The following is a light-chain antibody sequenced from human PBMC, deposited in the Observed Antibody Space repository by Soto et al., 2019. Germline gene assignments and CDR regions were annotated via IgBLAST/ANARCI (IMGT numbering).Light chain of an antibody. Sequence: SYELTQPPAMSVAPGQTARITCGGNNIGSKTVHWYQQKAGQAPVLVVYDDSDRPSGIPERFSGSNSGNTATVTISRVEAGDEAEYYCQVWNVSTVHYVFGTGTKVPV. V-gene: IGLV3-21*02. J-gene: IGLJ1*01. CDR3: QVWNVSTVHYV. CDR1: NIGSKT. CDR2: DDS.